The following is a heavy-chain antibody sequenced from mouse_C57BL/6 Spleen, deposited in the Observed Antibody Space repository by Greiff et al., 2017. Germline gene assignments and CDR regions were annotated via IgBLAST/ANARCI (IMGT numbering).Heavy chain of an antibody. Sequence: QVQLQQPGAELVKPGASVKMSCKASGYTFTSYWITWVKQRPGQGLEWIGDIYPGSGSTNYNEKFKSKATLTVDTSSSTADMQLSSLTSEDSAVYYCARGDYGYAMDYWGQGTSVTVSS. J-gene: IGHJ4*01. V-gene: IGHV1-55*01. CDR3: ARGDYGYAMDY. CDR1: GYTFTSYW. D-gene: IGHD2-4*01. CDR2: IYPGSGST.